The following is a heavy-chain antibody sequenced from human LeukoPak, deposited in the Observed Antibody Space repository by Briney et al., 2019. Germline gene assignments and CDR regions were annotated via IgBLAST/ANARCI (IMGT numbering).Heavy chain of an antibody. V-gene: IGHV3-21*01. CDR1: GFTFSNYN. D-gene: IGHD4-11*01. CDR2: ISSSSSYI. J-gene: IGHJ4*02. CDR3: ARDLGVATVKIDY. Sequence: GGSLRLSCAASGFTFSNYNMNWVRQAPGKGLEWVSSISSSSSYIYYADSVKGRFTISRDNAKNSLYLQMNSLRAEDTAVYYCARDLGVATVKIDYWGQGTLVTVSS.